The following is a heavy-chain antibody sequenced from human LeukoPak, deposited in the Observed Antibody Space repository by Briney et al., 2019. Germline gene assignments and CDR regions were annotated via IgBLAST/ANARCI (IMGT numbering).Heavy chain of an antibody. Sequence: PGGSLRLSCAASGFSLSSYAMSWVRQAPGKGLEWVANIKTDGSQIYYVDSVKGRFTISRDNAKNSLYLQMNSLRVEDTAVYYCARDLNWETYWGQGTLVSVSS. V-gene: IGHV3-7*01. J-gene: IGHJ4*02. CDR3: ARDLNWETY. D-gene: IGHD7-27*01. CDR2: IKTDGSQI. CDR1: GFSLSSYA.